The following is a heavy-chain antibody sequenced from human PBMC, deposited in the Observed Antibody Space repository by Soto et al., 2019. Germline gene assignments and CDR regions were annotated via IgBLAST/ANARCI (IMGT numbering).Heavy chain of an antibody. CDR2: IYYSGST. CDR3: ARTKYGRSSGYYYYGMDV. J-gene: IGHJ6*02. CDR1: GGSISSGGYY. D-gene: IGHD6-6*01. V-gene: IGHV4-31*03. Sequence: SETLSLTCTVSGGSISSGGYYWSWIRQHPGKGLEWIGYIYYSGSTYYNPSLKSRVTISVDTSKNQFSLKLSSVTAADTAVYYCARTKYGRSSGYYYYGMDVWGQGTTVTVSS.